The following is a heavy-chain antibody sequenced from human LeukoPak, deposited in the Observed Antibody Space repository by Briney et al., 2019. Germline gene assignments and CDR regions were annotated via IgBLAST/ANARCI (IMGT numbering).Heavy chain of an antibody. CDR3: AKDPSSYYYDSSGYLYYYYYMDV. CDR1: GFTFSSYW. V-gene: IGHV3-7*01. D-gene: IGHD3-22*01. Sequence: PGGSLRLSCVASGFTFSSYWMTWVRQAPGKGLEWVANIKEDGSEQYYVDSVKGRFTISRDNSKNTLYLQMNSLRAEDTAVYYCAKDPSSYYYDSSGYLYYYYYMDVWGKGTTVTVSS. CDR2: IKEDGSEQ. J-gene: IGHJ6*03.